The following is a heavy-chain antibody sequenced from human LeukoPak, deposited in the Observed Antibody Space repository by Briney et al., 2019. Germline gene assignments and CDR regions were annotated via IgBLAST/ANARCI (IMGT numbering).Heavy chain of an antibody. CDR3: ARARLYGDYVDYYYYMDV. CDR2: IYYSGST. V-gene: IGHV4-39*01. J-gene: IGHJ6*03. Sequence: PSETLSLTCTVSGGSISSSSYYWGWIRQPPGKGLEWIGSIYYSGSTYYNPSLKSRVTISVDTSKNQFSLKLSSVTAADTAVYYCARARLYGDYVDYYYYMDVWGKGTTVTISS. CDR1: GGSISSSSYY. D-gene: IGHD4-17*01.